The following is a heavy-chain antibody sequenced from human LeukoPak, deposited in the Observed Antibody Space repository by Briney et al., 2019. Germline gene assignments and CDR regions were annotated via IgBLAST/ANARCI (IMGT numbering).Heavy chain of an antibody. CDR1: TFTFSRYS. CDR3: ARSRQEAGMDV. J-gene: IGHJ6*04. V-gene: IGHV3-13*05. CDR2: IGTAGDP. Sequence: GGSLTLSCATSTFTFSRYSMHWVRQATGKGLEWVSAIGTAGDPYYPGSVKGRFTISRENAKNSLYLQMNSLRAGDTAVYYCARSRQEAGMDVWGKGTTVTVSS.